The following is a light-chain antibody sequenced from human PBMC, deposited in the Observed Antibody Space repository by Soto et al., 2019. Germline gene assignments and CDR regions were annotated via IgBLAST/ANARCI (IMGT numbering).Light chain of an antibody. CDR1: QSLMHSDGNTY. Sequence: DVVMTQSPLSLPVTLGQPASISCRSSQSLMHSDGNTYLNWFQQRPGQSPRRLIYEVSDRDSGVPDRFSGSGSGADFTLKISRVEAEDVGVYYCMQGAYWLWTCGQGTEVEIK. CDR2: EVS. CDR3: MQGAYWLWT. J-gene: IGKJ1*01. V-gene: IGKV2-30*02.